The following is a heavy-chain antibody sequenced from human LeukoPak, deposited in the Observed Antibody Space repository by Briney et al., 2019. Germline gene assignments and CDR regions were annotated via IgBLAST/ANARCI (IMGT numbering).Heavy chain of an antibody. CDR1: GFTFSSYG. Sequence: GRSLRLSCAVSGFTFSSYGMHWVRQAPGKGLEWVAVIWYDGSKKYYADSVKGRFTISRDNSKNTPDLQMNSLRAEDTAVYYCARETPSADAAFDYWGQGTLVTVSS. CDR3: ARETPSADAAFDY. CDR2: IWYDGSKK. V-gene: IGHV3-33*01. J-gene: IGHJ4*02. D-gene: IGHD2-15*01.